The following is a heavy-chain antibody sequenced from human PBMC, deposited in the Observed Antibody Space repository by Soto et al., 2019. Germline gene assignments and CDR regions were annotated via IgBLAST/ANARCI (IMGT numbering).Heavy chain of an antibody. CDR3: ARGHTGYYYYGMDV. CDR2: IIPIFGTA. CDR1: GGTFSSYA. J-gene: IGHJ6*02. Sequence: GASVKVSCKASGGTFSSYAISWVRQAPGQGLEWMGGIIPIFGTANYAQKFQGRVTITADESTSTAYMELSSLRSEDTAVYYCARGHTGYYYYGMDVWGQGTTVTVSS. D-gene: IGHD3-10*01. V-gene: IGHV1-69*13.